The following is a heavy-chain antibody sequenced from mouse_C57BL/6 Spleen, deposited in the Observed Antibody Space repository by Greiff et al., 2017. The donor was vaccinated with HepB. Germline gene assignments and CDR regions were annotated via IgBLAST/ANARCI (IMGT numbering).Heavy chain of an antibody. CDR2: INPSSGYT. D-gene: IGHD2-4*01. CDR1: GYTFTSYW. Sequence: QVQLKQSGAELAKPGASVKLSCKASGYTFTSYWMHWVKQRPGQGLEWIGYINPSSGYTKYNQKFKDKATLTADKSSSTAYMQLSSLTYEDSAVYYCARGTMITTYYFDYWGQGTTLTVSS. V-gene: IGHV1-7*01. CDR3: ARGTMITTYYFDY. J-gene: IGHJ2*01.